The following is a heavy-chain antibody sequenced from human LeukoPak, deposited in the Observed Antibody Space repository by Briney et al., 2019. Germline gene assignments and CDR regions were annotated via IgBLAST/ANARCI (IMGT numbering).Heavy chain of an antibody. V-gene: IGHV3-7*01. CDR1: GFTFSSYW. Sequence: PGGSLRLSCAASGFTFSSYWMLWVRQAPGKGLEWVANIKEDGSREYYVDSVKGRFTISRDNAKNSLYLQMDSLTAEDTAVYYCARDGPGYGAYVSWGQGTLVSVSS. CDR3: ARDGPGYGAYVS. J-gene: IGHJ1*01. CDR2: IKEDGSRE. D-gene: IGHD5-12*01.